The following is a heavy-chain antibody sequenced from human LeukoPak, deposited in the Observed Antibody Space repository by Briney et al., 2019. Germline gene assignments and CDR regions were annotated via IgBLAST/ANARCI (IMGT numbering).Heavy chain of an antibody. J-gene: IGHJ4*02. CDR1: GGSISSGGYY. CDR3: ARHTYSNRWYFTIDY. V-gene: IGHV4-31*03. Sequence: SETLSLTCTVSGGSISSGGYYWSWIRQHPGKGLEWIGYIYYSGSTYYNPSLKSRVTISVDTSKNQLSLKLSSVTAADTAVYYCARHTYSNRWYFTIDYWGQGTLVTVSS. CDR2: IYYSGST. D-gene: IGHD6-13*01.